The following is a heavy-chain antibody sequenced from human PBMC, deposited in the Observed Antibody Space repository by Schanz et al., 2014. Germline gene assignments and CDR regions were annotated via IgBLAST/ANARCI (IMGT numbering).Heavy chain of an antibody. Sequence: QVQLVESGGGVVQPGGSLRLSCAASGFTFSNYGLHWVRQAPGKGLEWVAFIRYNGINEYYADSVKGRFTISRDNSKNTLYLQMNSLRAEDTAVYYCAKGRMTATNFFDSWGQGTLVTVSS. CDR2: IRYNGINE. CDR3: AKGRMTATNFFDS. J-gene: IGHJ4*02. D-gene: IGHD1-7*01. V-gene: IGHV3-30*02. CDR1: GFTFSNYG.